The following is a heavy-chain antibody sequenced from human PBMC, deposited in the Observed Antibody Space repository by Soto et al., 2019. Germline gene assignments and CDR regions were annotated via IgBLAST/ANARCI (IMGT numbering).Heavy chain of an antibody. D-gene: IGHD1-26*01. CDR1: GFSFESYW. J-gene: IGHJ1*01. CDR3: TVGIVG. Sequence: EVQLVESGGGLVQPGGSLRVSCAASGFSFESYWLHWVRQAPGKGLVWVSRISSDGKTTHFADFVKGRFTLSRDNAQNTVYLHMNSLPVEDTAVYYCTVGIVGWGRGAQVTVSA. V-gene: IGHV3-74*01. CDR2: ISSDGKTT.